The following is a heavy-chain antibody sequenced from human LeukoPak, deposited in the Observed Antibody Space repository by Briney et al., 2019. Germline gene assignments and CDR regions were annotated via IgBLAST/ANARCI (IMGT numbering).Heavy chain of an antibody. D-gene: IGHD2-2*01. CDR3: ATVLVVVPAAMRTDAFDI. CDR2: FDPEDGET. J-gene: IGHJ3*02. V-gene: IGHV1-24*01. Sequence: GASVKVSCKVSGYTLTELSMHWVRQAPGKGIEWMGGFDPEDGETIYAQKLQGRVTMTEETSTDTAYMEVSSLRSDDTAVYYCATVLVVVPAAMRTDAFDIWGQGTMVTVSS. CDR1: GYTLTELS.